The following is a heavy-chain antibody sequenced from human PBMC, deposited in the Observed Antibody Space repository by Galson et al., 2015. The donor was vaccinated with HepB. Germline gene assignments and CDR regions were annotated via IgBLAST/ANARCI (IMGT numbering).Heavy chain of an antibody. CDR2: IIPILGIA. J-gene: IGHJ3*02. CDR1: GGTFSSYT. CDR3: ARVLHRDCGGDCYEDHDAFDI. V-gene: IGHV1-69*02. D-gene: IGHD2-21*02. Sequence: SVKVSCKASGGTFSSYTISWVRQAPGQGLEWMGRIIPILGIANYAQKFQGRVTITADKSTSTAYMELSSLRSEDTAVYYCARVLHRDCGGDCYEDHDAFDIWGQGTMVTVSS.